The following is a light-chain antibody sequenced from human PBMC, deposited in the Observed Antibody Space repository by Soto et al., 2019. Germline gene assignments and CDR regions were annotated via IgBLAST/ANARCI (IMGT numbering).Light chain of an antibody. CDR2: AAS. J-gene: IGKJ1*01. CDR3: QQLKSYPQT. V-gene: IGKV1-9*01. Sequence: DIQLTQSPSFLSASVGDRVTITCRASQGISNYLAWYLQKPGKAPKLLMYAASNLQSGVPSRFSGSGSGTEFTLTISSLQPEDFATYYCQQLKSYPQTFGQGTKVDIK. CDR1: QGISNY.